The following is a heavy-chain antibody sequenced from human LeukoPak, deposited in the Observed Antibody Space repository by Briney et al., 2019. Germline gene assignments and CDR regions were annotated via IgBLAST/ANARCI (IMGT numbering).Heavy chain of an antibody. V-gene: IGHV4-30-4*01. CDR3: ARDGGARSTYDY. CDR2: INYSGST. CDR1: GGSVRIGDHY. Sequence: PSQTLSLTCTVSGGSVRIGDHYWSWIRQPPGKGLEWIGYINYSGSTYYNPSLKSRVTISVDTSKNQFSLKLTSVTAADTAVYYCARDGGARSTYDYWGQGTLVTVSS. D-gene: IGHD2-15*01. J-gene: IGHJ4*02.